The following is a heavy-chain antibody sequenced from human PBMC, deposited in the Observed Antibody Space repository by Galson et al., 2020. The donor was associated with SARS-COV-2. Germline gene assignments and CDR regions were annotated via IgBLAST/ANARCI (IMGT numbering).Heavy chain of an antibody. J-gene: IGHJ4*02. Sequence: GGSLRLSCVASGFTFSNYAMHLVRQAPGKGLEWVAIISYDGNNKYADSVKGRFTISRDNSKSTLYLQMNSLRPEDTAVYYCAKETADYDSSNFDFWGQGTLVTVSS. V-gene: IGHV3-30*18. CDR2: ISYDGNNK. CDR3: AKETADYDSSNFDF. D-gene: IGHD3-22*01. CDR1: GFTFSNYA.